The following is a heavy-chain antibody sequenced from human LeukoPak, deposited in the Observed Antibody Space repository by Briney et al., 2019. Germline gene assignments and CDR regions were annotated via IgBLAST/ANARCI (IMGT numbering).Heavy chain of an antibody. CDR2: IYHSGST. CDR3: ARDPGIVGATRWFDP. D-gene: IGHD1-26*01. J-gene: IGHJ5*02. CDR1: GGSISSSNW. V-gene: IGHV4-4*02. Sequence: PSETLSLTCAVSGGSISSSNWWSWVRQPPGKGLEWIGEIYHSGSTNYNPSLKSRVTISVDKSKNQFSLKLSSVTAADTAVYYCARDPGIVGATRWFDPWGQGTLVTVSS.